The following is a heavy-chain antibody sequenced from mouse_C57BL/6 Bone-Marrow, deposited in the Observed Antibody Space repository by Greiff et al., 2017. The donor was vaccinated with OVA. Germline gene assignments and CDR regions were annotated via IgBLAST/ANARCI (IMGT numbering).Heavy chain of an antibody. V-gene: IGHV1-80*01. CDR2: IYPGDGDT. D-gene: IGHD1-1*01. CDR1: GYAFSSYW. Sequence: VQRVESGAELVKPGASVKISCKASGYAFSSYWMNWVKQRPGKGLEWIGQIYPGDGDTNYNGKFKGKATLTADKSSSTAYRQLSSLTSEDSAVYFGAKSSYYYGSSPFAYWGQGTLVTVSA. CDR3: AKSSYYYGSSPFAY. J-gene: IGHJ3*01.